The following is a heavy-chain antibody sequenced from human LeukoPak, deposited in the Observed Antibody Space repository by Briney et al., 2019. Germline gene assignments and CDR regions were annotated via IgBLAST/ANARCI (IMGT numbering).Heavy chain of an antibody. V-gene: IGHV3-48*02. CDR2: ISSSSTTI. CDR3: ARDAQHLVDLYYYYYYMDV. CDR1: GFTFSSYS. Sequence: PGGSLRLSCAAPGFTFSSYSMNWVRQAPGKGLEWVSYISSSSTTIYYADSVKGRFTISRENAKNSLYLQINSLRDEDTAVYYCARDAQHLVDLYYYYYYMDVWGKGTTVTVSS. D-gene: IGHD6-13*01. J-gene: IGHJ6*03.